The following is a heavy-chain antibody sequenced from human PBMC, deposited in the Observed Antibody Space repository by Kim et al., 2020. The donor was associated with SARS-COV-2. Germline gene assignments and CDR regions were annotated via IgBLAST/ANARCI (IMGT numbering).Heavy chain of an antibody. CDR2: IYSGGST. V-gene: IGHV3-53*01. CDR1: GFTVSSNY. Sequence: GRSLRLSCAASGFTVSSNYMSWVRQAPGKGLEWVSVIYSGGSTYYADSVKGRFTISRDNSKNTLYLQMNSLRAEDTAVYYCASSPGPKAPAGGMDVWGQGTTVTVSS. CDR3: ASSPGPKAPAGGMDV. J-gene: IGHJ6*02.